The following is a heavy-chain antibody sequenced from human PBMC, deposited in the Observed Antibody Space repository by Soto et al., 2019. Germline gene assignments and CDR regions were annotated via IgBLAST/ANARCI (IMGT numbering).Heavy chain of an antibody. J-gene: IGHJ6*02. CDR2: ISYDGSNK. CDR3: AKDDDINDFWSGLYGLGV. CDR1: VFTLRSYA. D-gene: IGHD3-3*01. V-gene: IGHV3-30-3*01. Sequence: PGGSLRLSCVSSVFTLRSYAMHCVRHAPGKWLEWVALISYDGSNKYYADSVKGRFTISRDNYNNTLYLQMNSLRAEDTAVYYCAKDDDINDFWSGLYGLGVWGQGTMVTVSS.